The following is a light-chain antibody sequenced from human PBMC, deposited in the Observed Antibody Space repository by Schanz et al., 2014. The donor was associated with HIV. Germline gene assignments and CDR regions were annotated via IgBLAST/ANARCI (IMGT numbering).Light chain of an antibody. Sequence: EIVLTQSPATLSVSPGERATLSCRASQSVSSDLAWYQQKPGQAPRLLIYGASTRATGIPARFSGSGSGTEFTLTIGSLQSEDFAVYYCQQYNIWMYTFGQGTKLEIK. V-gene: IGKV3-15*01. CDR2: GAS. J-gene: IGKJ2*01. CDR1: QSVSSD. CDR3: QQYNIWMYT.